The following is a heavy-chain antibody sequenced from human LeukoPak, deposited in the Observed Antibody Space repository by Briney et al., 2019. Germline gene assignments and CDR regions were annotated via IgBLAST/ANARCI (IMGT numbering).Heavy chain of an antibody. V-gene: IGHV4-59*01. Sequence: PSGTLSLTCTVSGGSISRYYWNWIRQPPGKGLEWIGYIYNNESMNYNPSLKSRVTISVDTSKNHLSLKLNSVTAADTAVYYCARDIVATNGGAFDIWGQGTMVAVSS. CDR3: ARDIVATNGGAFDI. CDR2: IYNNESM. D-gene: IGHD5-12*01. CDR1: GGSISRYY. J-gene: IGHJ3*02.